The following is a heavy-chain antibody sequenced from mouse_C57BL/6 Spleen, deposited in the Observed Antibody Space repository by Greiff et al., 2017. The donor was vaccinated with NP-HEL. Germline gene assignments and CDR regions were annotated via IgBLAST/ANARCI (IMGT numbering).Heavy chain of an antibody. J-gene: IGHJ1*03. CDR3: AKIYSWYFDV. CDR2: ISSGSSTI. Sequence: EVKLVESGGGLVKPGGSLKLSCAASGFTFSDYGMHWVRQAPEKGLEWVAYISSGSSTIYYADTVKGRFTISRDNAKNTLFLQMTSLRSEDTAMYYCAKIYSWYFDVWGTGTTVTVSS. V-gene: IGHV5-17*01. D-gene: IGHD2-1*01. CDR1: GFTFSDYG.